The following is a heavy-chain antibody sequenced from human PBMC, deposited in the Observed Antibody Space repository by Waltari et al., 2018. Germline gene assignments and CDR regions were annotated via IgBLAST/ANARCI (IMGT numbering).Heavy chain of an antibody. V-gene: IGHV4-34*01. CDR1: GGSFVGYS. CDR3: ARVQLGDAHLDY. CDR2: INHSGST. D-gene: IGHD7-27*01. J-gene: IGHJ4*02. Sequence: QVQLQQWGAGLLKPSETLSLTCAVYGGSFVGYSWTWTRQPQGKGLEWIGEINHSGSTNYNPSLKSRVTISVDTSKNQFSLKLSSVTAADTAVYYCARVQLGDAHLDYWGQGTLVTVSS.